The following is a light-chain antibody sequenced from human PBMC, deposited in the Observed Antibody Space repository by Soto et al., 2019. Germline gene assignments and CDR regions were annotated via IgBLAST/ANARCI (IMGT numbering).Light chain of an antibody. CDR2: DAS. CDR3: QQYNSVWP. V-gene: IGKV1-5*01. CDR1: QSISSW. J-gene: IGKJ1*01. Sequence: DIPTTQFPSTLSASVGDRVTITCRASQSISSWLAWYQQKPGKAPKLLIYDASSLESGVPSRFSGSGSGTEFTLTISSLQPDDFATYYCQQYNSVWPFGHGANVDI.